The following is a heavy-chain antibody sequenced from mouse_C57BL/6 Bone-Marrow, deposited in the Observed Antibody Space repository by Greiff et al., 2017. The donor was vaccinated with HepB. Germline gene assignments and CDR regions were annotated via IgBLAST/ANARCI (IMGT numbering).Heavy chain of an antibody. D-gene: IGHD2-4*01. Sequence: VQLVESGAELARPGASVKMSCKASGYTFTSYTMHWVKQRPGQGLEWIGYINPSSGYTKYNQKFKDKATLTADKSSSTAYMQLSSLTSEDSAVYYCARRRMIYYDTWFAYWGQGTLVTVSA. V-gene: IGHV1-4*01. CDR2: INPSSGYT. CDR1: GYTFTSYT. CDR3: ARRRMIYYDTWFAY. J-gene: IGHJ3*01.